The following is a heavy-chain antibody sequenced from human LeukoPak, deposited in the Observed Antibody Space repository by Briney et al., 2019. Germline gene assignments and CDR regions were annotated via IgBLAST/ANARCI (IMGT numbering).Heavy chain of an antibody. CDR1: GGSISSYD. V-gene: IGHV4-4*07. CDR2: IYTSGST. J-gene: IGHJ6*03. CDR3: ARGGPPGYYYDSYMDV. Sequence: KASETLSLTCTISGGSISSYDGSWIRQPAGKGLEWMGRIYTSGSTNYNPSRKSRLTMSVDPSKNPFSLKLSSVTAADTAVYYCARGGPPGYYYDSYMDVWGKRTTVTISS.